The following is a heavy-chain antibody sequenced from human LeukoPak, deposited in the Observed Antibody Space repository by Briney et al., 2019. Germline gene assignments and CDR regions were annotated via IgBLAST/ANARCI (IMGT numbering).Heavy chain of an antibody. Sequence: PGGSLRLSCAASGFTFSYAWMSWVRQAPGKGLEWVGRIAGKTDAGRIDYAAAVKGRFSISRDDSEDTLYLHMNSLKIEDTAAYYCHTDGDGYNKAYSWGQGTLVTVSS. J-gene: IGHJ4*02. V-gene: IGHV3-15*04. CDR1: GFTFSYAW. D-gene: IGHD5-24*01. CDR3: HTDGDGYNKAYS. CDR2: IAGKTDAGRI.